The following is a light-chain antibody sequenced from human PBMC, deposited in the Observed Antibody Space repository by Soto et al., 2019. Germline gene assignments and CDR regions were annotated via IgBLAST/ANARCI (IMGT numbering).Light chain of an antibody. V-gene: IGKV3-15*01. Sequence: EIMGRASSSTRVLFSGVGVTLSRRASQSVRTTVAWYQQRRGQAPTLLIYGASTRATGVPARFSGGGSGTDFTLTVTSLQSEDFGIYYCQQYTDWPTTFGQGTKVDIK. CDR3: QQYTDWPTT. J-gene: IGKJ1*01. CDR2: GAS. CDR1: QSVRTT.